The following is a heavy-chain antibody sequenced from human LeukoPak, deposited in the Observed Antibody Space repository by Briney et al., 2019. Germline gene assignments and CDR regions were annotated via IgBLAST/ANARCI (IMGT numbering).Heavy chain of an antibody. CDR3: AKRGYSSGWYGAFDI. V-gene: IGHV3-21*01. D-gene: IGHD6-19*01. J-gene: IGHJ3*02. CDR1: GFTFSSYS. CDR2: ISSSSSCI. Sequence: GGSLRLSCAASGFTFSSYSMNWVRQAPGKGLEWVSSISSSSSCIYYADSVKGRFTISRDNAKNSLYLQMNSLRAEDTAVYYCAKRGYSSGWYGAFDIWGQGTMVTVSS.